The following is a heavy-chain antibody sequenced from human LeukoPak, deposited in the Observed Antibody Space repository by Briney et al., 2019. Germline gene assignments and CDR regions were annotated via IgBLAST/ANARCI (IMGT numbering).Heavy chain of an antibody. D-gene: IGHD3-10*01. V-gene: IGHV3-74*01. CDR2: IRSDGSST. J-gene: IGHJ4*02. CDR3: AKELWFVNSYYFDY. CDR1: GFTFNTYW. Sequence: GGSLRLSCAASGFTFNTYWMHWVRQAPGKGLVWVSRIRSDGSSTSYADSVRGRFTISRDNAKNTLYLQMNSLRAEDTAVYYCAKELWFVNSYYFDYWGLGTLVTVSS.